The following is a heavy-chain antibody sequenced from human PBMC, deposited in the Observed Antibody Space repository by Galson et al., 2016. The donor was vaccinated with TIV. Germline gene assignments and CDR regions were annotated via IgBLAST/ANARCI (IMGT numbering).Heavy chain of an antibody. D-gene: IGHD5-12*01. J-gene: IGHJ4*02. Sequence: SLRLSCAASGLTFSSYAMSWVRQAPGKGLEWVSAISGSGGSTYYADSVKGRFTLSRDNSKNTLSLQMSSLRADDTAIYYCAKETSSGFSGYGYIDFWGQGTLVTVSS. V-gene: IGHV3-23*01. CDR1: GLTFSSYA. CDR2: ISGSGGST. CDR3: AKETSSGFSGYGYIDF.